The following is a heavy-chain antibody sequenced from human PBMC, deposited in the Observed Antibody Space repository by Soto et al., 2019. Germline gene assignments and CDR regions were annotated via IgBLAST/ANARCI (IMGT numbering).Heavy chain of an antibody. Sequence: QVQLVQSGAEVKKPGASVKVSCKASGYTFTTYGISWVRQAPGQGLEWMGWISAYNGNTNYAQKLKGRVTMTTEPSTSTAYMELRSLRSDDTDVYYCARDHGYCSGGTCYPRYWGQGTLVTVSS. CDR3: ARDHGYCSGGTCYPRY. CDR1: GYTFTTYG. V-gene: IGHV1-18*01. D-gene: IGHD2-15*01. J-gene: IGHJ4*02. CDR2: ISAYNGNT.